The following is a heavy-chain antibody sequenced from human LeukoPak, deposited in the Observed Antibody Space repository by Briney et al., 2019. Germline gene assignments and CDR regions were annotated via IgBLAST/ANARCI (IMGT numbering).Heavy chain of an antibody. J-gene: IGHJ4*02. V-gene: IGHV3-53*01. CDR3: VRVHGGGY. CDR1: GFTVSDNN. D-gene: IGHD3-16*01. CDR2: LHRDGSV. Sequence: GGSLRLSCAASGFTVSDNNMIWVRQAPGRGLEWVSTLHRDGSVRYADSVNGRFTISRDDSKNTLSLQMSSLRDEDTAVYYCVRVHGGGYWGQGTLVTVSS.